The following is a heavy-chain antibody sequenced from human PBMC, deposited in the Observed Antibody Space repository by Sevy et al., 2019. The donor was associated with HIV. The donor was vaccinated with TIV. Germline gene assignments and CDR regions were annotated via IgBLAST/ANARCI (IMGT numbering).Heavy chain of an antibody. CDR2: MRSKPFAGTT. Sequence: GGSLRLSCTTSGFTLGDYAMNWVRQAPGKGLEWVGFMRSKPFAGTTEYAASVKGRFTSSTDDSEASAHLQMNSLRTEDTGVYYCIRGGLLGYTAMVPDYWGQGTLVTVSS. D-gene: IGHD5-18*01. CDR3: IRGGLLGYTAMVPDY. V-gene: IGHV3-49*04. CDR1: GFTLGDYA. J-gene: IGHJ4*02.